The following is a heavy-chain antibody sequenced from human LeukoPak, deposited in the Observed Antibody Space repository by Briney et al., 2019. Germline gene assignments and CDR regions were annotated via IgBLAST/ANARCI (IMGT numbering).Heavy chain of an antibody. J-gene: IGHJ3*02. CDR3: AKDLGWNYRISAFDI. CDR1: GFTFSSYA. Sequence: PGGSLRLSCAASGFTFSSYAMSWVRQAPGKGLEWVSAISGSGGSTYYADSVKGRFTISRDNSKNTLYLQMNSLRAEDTAIYYCAKDLGWNYRISAFDIWGQGTMVTVSS. V-gene: IGHV3-23*01. CDR2: ISGSGGST. D-gene: IGHD1-7*01.